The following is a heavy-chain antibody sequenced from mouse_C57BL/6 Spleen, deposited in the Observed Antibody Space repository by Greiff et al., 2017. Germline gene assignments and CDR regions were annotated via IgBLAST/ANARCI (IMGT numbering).Heavy chain of an antibody. CDR3: ASYDYDSAMDY. D-gene: IGHD2-4*01. V-gene: IGHV5-17*01. CDR1: GFTFSDYG. J-gene: IGHJ4*01. Sequence: EVQLVESGGGLVKPGGSLKLSCAASGFTFSDYGMHWVRQAPEKGLEWVAYISSGSSTIYYADTVKGRFTISRDNAKNTLFLQMTSLRSEDTAMYYCASYDYDSAMDYWGQGTSVTVSS. CDR2: ISSGSSTI.